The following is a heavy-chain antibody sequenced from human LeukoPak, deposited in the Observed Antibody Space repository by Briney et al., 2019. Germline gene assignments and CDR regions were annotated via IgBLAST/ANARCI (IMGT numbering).Heavy chain of an antibody. V-gene: IGHV6-1*01. J-gene: IGHJ2*01. CDR3: ARVLVEMATIRGWYFDL. D-gene: IGHD5-24*01. CDR2: TYYRSKWYN. CDR1: GDSVSSNSAA. Sequence: SQTLSLTCAISGDSVSSNSAAWNWIRQSPSRGLEWLGRTYYRSKWYNDYAVSVKSRITINPDTSKNQFSLQLNSVTPEDTAVYYCARVLVEMATIRGWYFDLWGRGTLVTVSS.